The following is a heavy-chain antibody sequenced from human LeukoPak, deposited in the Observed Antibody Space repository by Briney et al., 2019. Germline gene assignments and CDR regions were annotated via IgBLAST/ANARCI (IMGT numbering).Heavy chain of an antibody. CDR3: HSAHYYYGMDV. D-gene: IGHD3-10*01. Sequence: ASVKVSCKASGYTFTSYYMHWVRQAPGQGLEWMGIINPSGGSTSYAQKFQGRVTMTRDTPISTAYMELSRLRSDDTAVYYCHSAHYYYGMDVWGQGTTVTVSS. V-gene: IGHV1-46*01. J-gene: IGHJ6*02. CDR1: GYTFTSYY. CDR2: INPSGGST.